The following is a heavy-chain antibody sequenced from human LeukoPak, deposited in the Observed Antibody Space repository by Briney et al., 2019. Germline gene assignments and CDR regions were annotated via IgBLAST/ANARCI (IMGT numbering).Heavy chain of an antibody. CDR2: IKQDGSVK. Sequence: GSLRLSCVGSRFSFSSYWMSWVRQAPGKGLEWVANIKQDGSVKQYVDSVKGRFTISRDNSKNTLYLQMNSLRAEDTAVYYCARDAYYDFWSGYYSGYYYGMDVWGQGTTVTVSS. V-gene: IGHV3-7*01. J-gene: IGHJ6*02. CDR3: ARDAYYDFWSGYYSGYYYGMDV. D-gene: IGHD3-3*01. CDR1: RFSFSSYW.